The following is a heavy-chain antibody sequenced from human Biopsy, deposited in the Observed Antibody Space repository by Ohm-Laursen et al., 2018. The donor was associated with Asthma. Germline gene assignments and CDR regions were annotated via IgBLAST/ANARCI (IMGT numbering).Heavy chain of an antibody. J-gene: IGHJ4*02. Sequence: SLRLSCTASRFTYEMHWVRQAPGKGLEWVAVISYDGSSIYYADSVKGRFTISRDNSKNTLSLQMNSLTAEDTAVYYCAREGVAGTHIEDWGQGTLVTISS. CDR2: ISYDGSSI. D-gene: IGHD6-19*01. V-gene: IGHV3-30-3*01. CDR1: RFTYE. CDR3: AREGVAGTHIED.